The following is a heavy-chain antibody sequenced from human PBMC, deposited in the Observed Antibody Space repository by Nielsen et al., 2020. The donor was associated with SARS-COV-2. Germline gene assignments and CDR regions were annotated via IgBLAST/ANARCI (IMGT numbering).Heavy chain of an antibody. CDR2: INSDGSST. D-gene: IGHD3-10*01. J-gene: IGHJ3*02. CDR1: GFTFSSYW. V-gene: IGHV3-74*01. CDR3: ASIHYYGSGDPPLDI. Sequence: GESLKISCAASGFTFSSYWMHWVRQAPGKGLVWVSRINSDGSSTSYADSVKGRFTISRDNAKNSLYLQMNSLRAEDTALYHCASIHYYGSGDPPLDIWGQGTMVTVSS.